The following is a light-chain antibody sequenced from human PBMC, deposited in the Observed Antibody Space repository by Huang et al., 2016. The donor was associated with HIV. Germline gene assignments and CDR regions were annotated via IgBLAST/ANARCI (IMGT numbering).Light chain of an antibody. J-gene: IGKJ3*01. Sequence: EIVLTQSQATLSLSPGESATLSCRASQSVGSFLAWYQQKPAHAPRLLIYDASYTATGSPARVSGSGSGTDFPLTISSLEPEDFAVYYCQQRTYSFTFGPGTKVD. CDR1: QSVGSF. CDR3: QQRTYSFT. V-gene: IGKV3-11*01. CDR2: DAS.